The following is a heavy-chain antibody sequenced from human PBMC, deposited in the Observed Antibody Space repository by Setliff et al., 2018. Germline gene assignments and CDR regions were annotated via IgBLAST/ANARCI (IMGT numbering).Heavy chain of an antibody. CDR2: ISYSGTT. J-gene: IGHJ4*02. D-gene: IGHD4-4*01. Sequence: PSETLSLTCTVSGGSFTPYYWSWIRQPPGKGLEWIGSISYSGTTYYSPSLATHFTMSVDTSKNQFFLKMHSVTTADTAVYYCARRGREMSTVRFFHSWGQGVLVTVSS. CDR1: GGSFTPYY. V-gene: IGHV4-59*04. CDR3: ARRGREMSTVRFFHS.